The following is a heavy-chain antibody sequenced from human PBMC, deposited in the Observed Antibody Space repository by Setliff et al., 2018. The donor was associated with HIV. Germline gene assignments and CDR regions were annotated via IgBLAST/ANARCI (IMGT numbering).Heavy chain of an antibody. J-gene: IGHJ6*03. CDR1: GYTFTSYY. D-gene: IGHD5-18*01. CDR3: ARFEGRDKRGYSYGAYYYYMDV. CDR2: INPNSGGT. V-gene: IGHV1-2*02. Sequence: ASVKVSCKASGYTFTSYYMHWVRQAPGQGLEWMGWINPNSGGTNYAQKFQGRVTLTTDTSTSTAYMEVKSLRSDDTAVYYWARFEGRDKRGYSYGAYYYYMDVWGKGTTVTVSS.